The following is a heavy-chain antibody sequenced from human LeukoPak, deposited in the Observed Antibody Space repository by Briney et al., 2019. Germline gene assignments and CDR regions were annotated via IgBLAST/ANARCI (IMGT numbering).Heavy chain of an antibody. CDR2: INHSGST. Sequence: SETLSLTCAVYGGSFSGYYWSWIRQPPGKGLEWIGVINHSGSTNYNPSLKSRVTISVDTSKNQFSLKLSSVTAADTAVYYCAKILGYCSGGSCYQDNFDYWGQGTLVTVSS. CDR3: AKILGYCSGGSCYQDNFDY. J-gene: IGHJ4*02. D-gene: IGHD2-15*01. CDR1: GGSFSGYY. V-gene: IGHV4-34*01.